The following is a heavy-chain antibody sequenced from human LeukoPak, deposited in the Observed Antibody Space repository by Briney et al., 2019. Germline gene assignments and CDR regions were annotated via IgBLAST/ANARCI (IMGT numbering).Heavy chain of an antibody. J-gene: IGHJ4*02. CDR2: ISSDGSVT. V-gene: IGHV3-74*03. CDR1: GFSFTNYW. Sequence: HAGGSLRLSCAVSGFSFTNYWMHWVRQDPGKGLVWVSYISSDGSVTKYADSVKGRFTISRDNAVNTLYLQMNSLRVEDTAVYHCVRGSLRLPRSTPDYWGQGTLVTVSS. CDR3: VRGSLRLPRSTPDY. D-gene: IGHD2-21*02.